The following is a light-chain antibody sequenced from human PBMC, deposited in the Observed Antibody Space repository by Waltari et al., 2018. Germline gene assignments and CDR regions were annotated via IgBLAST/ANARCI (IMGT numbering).Light chain of an antibody. CDR3: QQYDNWPPIT. CDR2: GAS. J-gene: IGKJ5*01. V-gene: IGKV3-15*01. CDR1: QNVKKN. Sequence: EIVMTQSPATLSVSPGERATLSCRTSQNVKKNLAWYKQKPGQAPRLLIYGASTRATGIPARFSGSGSGTEFTLTISSVQSEDFAVYYCQQYDNWPPITFGQGTRLEIK.